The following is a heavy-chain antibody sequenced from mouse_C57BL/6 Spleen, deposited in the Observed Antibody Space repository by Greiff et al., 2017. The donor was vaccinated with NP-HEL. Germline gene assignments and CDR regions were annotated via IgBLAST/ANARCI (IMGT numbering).Heavy chain of an antibody. Sequence: VQLQQSGPGLVQPSQSLSITCTVSGFSLTSYGVHWVRQSPGKGLEWLGLIWSGGSTDYNAAFISRLSISKDNSKSQVFFKMKRLQADDTAIYYWARMGYGSTLYYAMDYWGKGTSVTVSS. J-gene: IGHJ4*01. D-gene: IGHD1-1*01. CDR2: IWSGGST. CDR1: GFSLTSYG. V-gene: IGHV2-2*01. CDR3: ARMGYGSTLYYAMDY.